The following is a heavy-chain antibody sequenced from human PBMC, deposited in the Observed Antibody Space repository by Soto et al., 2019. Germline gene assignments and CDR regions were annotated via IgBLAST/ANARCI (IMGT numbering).Heavy chain of an antibody. Sequence: QLQLQESGPGLVKPSETLSLTCTVSGGSIRSSSYYWGWIRQPPGKGLGGIGSIYFSGSTYYNPSLKSRVTISVDTSKNQFSLKLSSVTAADTAVYYCARRGRDDYGDINWFDPWGQGTLVTVSS. CDR3: ARRGRDDYGDINWFDP. J-gene: IGHJ5*02. CDR2: IYFSGST. CDR1: GGSIRSSSYY. D-gene: IGHD4-17*01. V-gene: IGHV4-39*01.